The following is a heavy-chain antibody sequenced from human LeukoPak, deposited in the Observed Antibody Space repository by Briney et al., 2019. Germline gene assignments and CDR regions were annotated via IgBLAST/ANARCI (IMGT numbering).Heavy chain of an antibody. V-gene: IGHV3-21*01. CDR1: GFTFSSYS. Sequence: GGSLRLSCAASGFTFSSYSMNWVRQAPGKGLEWVSSISSSSSYIYYADSVKGRFTISRDNAKNSLYLQMNSLRAEDTAVYYCARVRLKYDSSGYYYYPDYWGQGTLVTVSS. CDR3: ARVRLKYDSSGYYYYPDY. D-gene: IGHD3-22*01. J-gene: IGHJ4*02. CDR2: ISSSSSYI.